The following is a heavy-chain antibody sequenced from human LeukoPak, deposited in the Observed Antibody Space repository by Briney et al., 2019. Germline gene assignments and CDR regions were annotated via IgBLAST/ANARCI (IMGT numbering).Heavy chain of an antibody. V-gene: IGHV3-74*01. J-gene: IGHJ4*02. CDR2: INSDGSIT. CDR3: AKATRTYYFDY. Sequence: GGSLRLSCAASGFTFTTYWMHWVRQAPGKGLVWVSHINSDGSITSYADSVKGRFTISRDNAKNTLYLQMNSLTADDTAIYYCAKATRTYYFDYWGQGTLVTVSS. CDR1: GFTFTTYW.